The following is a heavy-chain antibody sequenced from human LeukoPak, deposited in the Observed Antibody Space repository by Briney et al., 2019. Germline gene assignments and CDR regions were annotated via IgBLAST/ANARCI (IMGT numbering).Heavy chain of an antibody. D-gene: IGHD3-22*01. J-gene: IGHJ4*02. V-gene: IGHV3-43*02. Sequence: GGSLRLSCAASGFTFDDYAMHWVRQTPGKGLEWVSLISGDGGSPYYADSVKGRFTISRDNSKNSLYLQMNSLRTEDTALYYCAKGQTSITMVVGDDHWGQGTLVTVSS. CDR3: AKGQTSITMVVGDDH. CDR1: GFTFDDYA. CDR2: ISGDGGSP.